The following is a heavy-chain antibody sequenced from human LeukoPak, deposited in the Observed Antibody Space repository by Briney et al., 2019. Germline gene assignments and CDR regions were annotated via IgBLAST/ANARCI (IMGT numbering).Heavy chain of an antibody. CDR3: AKDTSGSYLGYFDY. D-gene: IGHD1-26*01. CDR1: GYTFHHYA. Sequence: GRSLRLSCAASGYTFHHYAMHWVRQAPGKGLEWVSGISWNSNSVDYAASVKGRFTISRDSAKNSLYPQMNSLRAEDTAFYYCAKDTSGSYLGYFDYWGQGTLVTVS. J-gene: IGHJ4*02. CDR2: ISWNSNSV. V-gene: IGHV3-9*01.